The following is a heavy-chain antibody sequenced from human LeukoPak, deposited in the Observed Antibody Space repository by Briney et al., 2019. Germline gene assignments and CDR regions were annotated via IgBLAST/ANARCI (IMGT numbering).Heavy chain of an antibody. Sequence: GGSLRLSCAASGFTFSNYGMHRVRQAPGKGLEWVAVISYDGSHTDYSDSVKGRFTISRDNSKNTLFLQMNNLRVEDTGIYYCAKEALNDFWSGYYFDYWGQGTLVTVSS. J-gene: IGHJ4*02. V-gene: IGHV3-30*18. CDR1: GFTFSNYG. CDR2: ISYDGSHT. D-gene: IGHD3-3*01. CDR3: AKEALNDFWSGYYFDY.